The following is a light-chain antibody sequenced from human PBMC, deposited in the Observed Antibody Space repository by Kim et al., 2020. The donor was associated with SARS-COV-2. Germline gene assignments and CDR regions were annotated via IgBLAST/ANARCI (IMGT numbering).Light chain of an antibody. J-gene: IGLJ2*01. CDR3: QSYDSSLSGWV. Sequence: QSVLTQPPSVSGAPGQRVTISCTGSSSNIGAGYGVHWYQQVPGTAPKVLIYGSSNRPSGVPDRFSGSKSGTSASLAITGLQADDEADYYCQSYDSSLSGWVFGGGTQLTVL. CDR2: GSS. CDR1: SSNIGAGYG. V-gene: IGLV1-40*01.